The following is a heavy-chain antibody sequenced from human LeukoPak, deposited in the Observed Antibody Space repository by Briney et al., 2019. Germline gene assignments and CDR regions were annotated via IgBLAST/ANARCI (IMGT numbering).Heavy chain of an antibody. D-gene: IGHD1-26*01. J-gene: IGHJ4*02. Sequence: ASVKVSCKASGYTFASYYMHWVRQAPGQGLEWMGIINPSGGSTTYAQKFQGRVTMTRDTSTSTVYVELSSLRSEDTAVYYCARDPTPTYYSGTYYFEYWGQGTLVTVSS. CDR3: ARDPTPTYYSGTYYFEY. V-gene: IGHV1-46*01. CDR2: INPSGGST. CDR1: GYTFASYY.